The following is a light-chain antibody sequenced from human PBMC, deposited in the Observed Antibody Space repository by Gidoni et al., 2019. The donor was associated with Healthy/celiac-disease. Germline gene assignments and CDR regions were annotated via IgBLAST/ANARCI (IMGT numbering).Light chain of an antibody. CDR1: QSISSW. Sequence: DIRMTQSPSTLSASVGDRVTITCRASQSISSWLAWYQQKPGKAPKLLIYDASSLESGVPSRFSGSGSGTEFTLTISSLQPDDFATYYCQQYNSYRTFXQXTKVEIK. CDR3: QQYNSYRT. CDR2: DAS. J-gene: IGKJ1*01. V-gene: IGKV1-5*01.